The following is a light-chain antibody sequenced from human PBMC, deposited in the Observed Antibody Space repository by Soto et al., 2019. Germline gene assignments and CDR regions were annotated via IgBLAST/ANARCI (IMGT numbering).Light chain of an antibody. Sequence: QSALTQPASVSGSPGQSIAISCTGTSSDVGGYNYVSWYQQHPGKAPKLMIYEVSYRPSAVSNRFSGSKSGNTASLTISGLQADDEADYYCSSYTSTNTVVFGGGTKVTVL. CDR2: EVS. J-gene: IGLJ2*01. V-gene: IGLV2-14*01. CDR1: SSDVGGYNY. CDR3: SSYTSTNTVV.